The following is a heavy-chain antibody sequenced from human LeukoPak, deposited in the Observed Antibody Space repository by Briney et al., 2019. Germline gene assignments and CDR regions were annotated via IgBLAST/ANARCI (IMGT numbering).Heavy chain of an antibody. D-gene: IGHD3-10*01. V-gene: IGHV1-2*04. CDR1: GYTFTGYY. CDR3: ARNYYGSGSYRDFDY. Sequence: ASVKVSCKASGYTFTGYYMHWVRQAPGQGLEWMGWINPNSGSTNYAQKFQGWVTMTRDTSISTAYMELSRLGSDDTAVYYCARNYYGSGSYRDFDYWGQGTLVTVSS. CDR2: INPNSGST. J-gene: IGHJ4*02.